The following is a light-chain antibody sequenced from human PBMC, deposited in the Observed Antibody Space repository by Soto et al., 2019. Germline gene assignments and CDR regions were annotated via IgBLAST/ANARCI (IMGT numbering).Light chain of an antibody. J-gene: IGLJ1*01. V-gene: IGLV1-47*02. CDR1: SSNIGTSS. Sequence: QSVLTQPHSASGTPGQRVTISCSGSSSNIGTSSVHWFQQLPGTAPKLLISTTNQRPSGVPERFSGSKSGTSASLAISGLWSGDEADYYCAAWDDSLNGHVFGTGTKVTVL. CDR2: TTN. CDR3: AAWDDSLNGHV.